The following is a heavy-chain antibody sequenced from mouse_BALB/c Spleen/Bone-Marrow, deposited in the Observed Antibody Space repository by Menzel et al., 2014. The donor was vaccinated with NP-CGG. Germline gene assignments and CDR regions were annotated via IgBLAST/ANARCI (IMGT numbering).Heavy chain of an antibody. D-gene: IGHD4-1*01. CDR2: IHPNSGNT. Sequence: QVQLQQSGSVLVRPGASVKLSSKASGYTFTSSWMHWAKQRPGQGLEWIGEIHPNSGNTNYNEKFKGKATLTVDTSSSTAYVDLSSLTSEDSAVYYCARELGRGYYFDYWGQGTTLTVSS. V-gene: IGHV1S130*01. J-gene: IGHJ2*01. CDR1: GYTFTSSW. CDR3: ARELGRGYYFDY.